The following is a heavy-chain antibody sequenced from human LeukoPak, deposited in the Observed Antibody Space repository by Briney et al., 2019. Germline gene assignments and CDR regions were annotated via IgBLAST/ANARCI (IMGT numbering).Heavy chain of an antibody. CDR2: ISYDGSKK. CDR3: ARDLSGSYSCDR. Sequence: PGRSLRLSCAASGFTFSDYGVHWVRQAPGEGLEWVAHISYDGSKKYYADSVTGRFTISRDNSKNTVSLQMNSLRAEDTAVYYCARDLSGSYSCDRWGRGTLVTVSS. CDR1: GFTFSDYG. V-gene: IGHV3-30*03. D-gene: IGHD1-26*01. J-gene: IGHJ4*02.